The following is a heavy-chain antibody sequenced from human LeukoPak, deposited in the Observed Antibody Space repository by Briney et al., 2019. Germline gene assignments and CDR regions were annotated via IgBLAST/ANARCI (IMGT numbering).Heavy chain of an antibody. Sequence: PGGSLRLSCAASGFMFSSYGMSWVRQAPGKGLEWVSNIYSGGSTFYADSVKGRFTISRDHYKNTLYLQMTSLRAEDTAVHYCARGGSYLSAFDIWGQGTMVTVSS. CDR1: GFMFSSYG. CDR2: IYSGGST. V-gene: IGHV3-53*01. J-gene: IGHJ3*02. D-gene: IGHD1-26*01. CDR3: ARGGSYLSAFDI.